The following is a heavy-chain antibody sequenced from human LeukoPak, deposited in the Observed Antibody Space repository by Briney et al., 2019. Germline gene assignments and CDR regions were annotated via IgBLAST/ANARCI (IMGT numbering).Heavy chain of an antibody. J-gene: IGHJ4*02. V-gene: IGHV3-53*01. CDR1: GFTVSSNY. Sequence: GGSLRLSCAASGFTVSSNYMSWVRQAPGKGLEWVSVIYSGGSTYYADSVKGRFTISRDNSKNTLYLQINSLRAEDTAVYYCARLWSGITIYYFDSWGQGTLVTASS. CDR2: IYSGGST. D-gene: IGHD3-10*01. CDR3: ARLWSGITIYYFDS.